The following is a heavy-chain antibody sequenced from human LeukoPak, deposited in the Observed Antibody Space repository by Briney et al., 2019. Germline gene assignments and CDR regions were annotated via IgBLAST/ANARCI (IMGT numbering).Heavy chain of an antibody. CDR2: ISSDGTYT. CDR1: GFTFSSHL. D-gene: IGHD6-19*01. J-gene: IGHJ4*02. CDR3: ATPIAVAGSFDY. V-gene: IGHV3-74*01. Sequence: GGSLRLSCAASGFTFSSHLMHWVRQAPGKGLVWVSRISSDGTYTNYADSVKGRFTISRDNSKNTLYLQMNSLRAEDTAVYYCATPIAVAGSFDYWGQGTLVTVSS.